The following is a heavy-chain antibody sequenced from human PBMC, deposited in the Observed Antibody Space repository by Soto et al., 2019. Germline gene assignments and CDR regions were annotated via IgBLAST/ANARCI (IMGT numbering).Heavy chain of an antibody. CDR1: GGSISSSSYY. Sequence: QLQLQESGPGLVKPSETLSLTCTVSGGSISSSSYYWGWIRQPPGKGLEWIGSIYYSGSTYYNPSLKRRVTISVDTSKNQFALKLSSVTAADTAVYYCARSRDYFDYWGQGTLVTVSS. J-gene: IGHJ4*02. CDR3: ARSRDYFDY. CDR2: IYYSGST. V-gene: IGHV4-39*01.